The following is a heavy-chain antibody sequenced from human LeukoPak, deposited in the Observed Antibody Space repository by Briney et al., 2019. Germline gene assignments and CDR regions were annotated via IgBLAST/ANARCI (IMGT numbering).Heavy chain of an antibody. CDR2: VGGSDDTA. Sequence: GGSQRLSCAASGFTFRSSVMSWVRQAPGRGLEWVSSVGGSDDTANYAASVTGRFTISRDNSKTSVYLQMSNLGAEDTAIYYCAKKSFSTGAFDIWGQGTMVTVSS. CDR3: AKKSFSTGAFDI. D-gene: IGHD3-3*02. CDR1: GFTFRSSV. V-gene: IGHV3-23*01. J-gene: IGHJ3*02.